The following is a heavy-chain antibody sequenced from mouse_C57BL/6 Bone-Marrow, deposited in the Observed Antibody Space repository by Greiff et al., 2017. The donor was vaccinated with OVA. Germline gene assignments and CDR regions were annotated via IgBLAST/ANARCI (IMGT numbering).Heavy chain of an antibody. CDR2: IYPGDGDT. CDR3: ARWNYGSSYERGFFDY. D-gene: IGHD1-1*01. CDR1: GYAFSSSW. Sequence: QVQLQQSGPELVKPGASVKISCKASGYAFSSSWMNWVQQRPGKGLEWIGRIYPGDGDTNYTGKFKGKATLTADKSSSTAYMQLSSLTSEDSAVYFCARWNYGSSYERGFFDYWGQGTTLTVSS. J-gene: IGHJ2*01. V-gene: IGHV1-82*01.